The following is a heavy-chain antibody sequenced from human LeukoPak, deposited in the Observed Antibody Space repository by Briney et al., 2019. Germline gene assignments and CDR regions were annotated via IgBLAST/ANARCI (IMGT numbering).Heavy chain of an antibody. V-gene: IGHV4-39*07. Sequence: SETLSLTCTVSGGSISTSNYYWGWIRQPPGKGLEWIGNIFYSGSTYYGPSLKSRLTISLDTSRNQFSLKLSSVTAADTAVYHCARGRKMGRYYYYYMDVWGKGTTVTVSS. J-gene: IGHJ6*03. CDR1: GGSISTSNYY. CDR2: IFYSGST. D-gene: IGHD3-10*01. CDR3: ARGRKMGRYYYYYMDV.